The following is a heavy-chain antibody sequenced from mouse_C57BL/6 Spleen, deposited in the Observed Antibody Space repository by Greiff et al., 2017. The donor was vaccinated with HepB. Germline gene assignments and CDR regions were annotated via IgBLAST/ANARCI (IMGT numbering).Heavy chain of an antibody. J-gene: IGHJ4*01. D-gene: IGHD1-1*01. Sequence: EVQRVESGGGLVQPGGSMKLSCAASGFTFSDAWMDWVRQSPEKGLEWVAEIRNKANNHATYYAESVKGRFTLSRDDSKSSVYLQMNSLRAEDTGIYYCTRYSSSSYYYAMDYWGQGTSVTVSS. CDR3: TRYSSSSYYYAMDY. CDR2: IRNKANNHAT. V-gene: IGHV6-6*01. CDR1: GFTFSDAW.